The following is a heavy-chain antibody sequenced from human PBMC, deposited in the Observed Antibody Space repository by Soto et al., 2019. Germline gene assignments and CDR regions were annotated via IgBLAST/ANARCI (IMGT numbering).Heavy chain of an antibody. CDR2: ISGSGGST. CDR3: AKDQGILLWFGRYYGMDV. Sequence: PGGSLILSCAASGFTFISYAMSWVRQAPGKGLEWVSAISGSGGSTYYADSVKGRFTISRDNSKNTLYLQMNSLRAEDTAVYYCAKDQGILLWFGRYYGMDVWGQGTTVTVSS. CDR1: GFTFISYA. V-gene: IGHV3-23*01. D-gene: IGHD3-10*01. J-gene: IGHJ6*02.